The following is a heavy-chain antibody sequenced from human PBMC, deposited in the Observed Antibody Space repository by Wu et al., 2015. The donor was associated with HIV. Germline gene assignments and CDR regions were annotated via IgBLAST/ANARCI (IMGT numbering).Heavy chain of an antibody. CDR2: INADTGAT. Sequence: QVQLVQSGAEVKKPGASVKVSCKASGYTFTGYFLHWVRQAPGQGLEWMGWINADTGATRYAQKFQGRVTLTRDTSITTTYMELSGLKSDDTAVYYCARDLKPYDILTGYYNVWFDPGAREPWSPSPQ. J-gene: IGHJ5*02. D-gene: IGHD3-9*01. CDR3: ARDLKPYDILTGYYNVWFDP. CDR1: GYTFTGYF. V-gene: IGHV1-2*02.